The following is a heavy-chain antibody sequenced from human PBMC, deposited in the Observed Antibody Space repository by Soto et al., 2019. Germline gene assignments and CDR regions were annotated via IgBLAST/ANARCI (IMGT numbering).Heavy chain of an antibody. CDR3: ARDPRSGYSYGTDY. V-gene: IGHV3-21*01. Sequence: GGSLRLSCAASGFTFSSYIMNWVRQAPGKGLEWVSSISSSSSYIYYADSVKGRFTISRDNAKNSLYLQMNSLRAEDTAVYYCARDPRSGYSYGTDYWGQGTLVTVSS. J-gene: IGHJ4*02. CDR1: GFTFSSYI. CDR2: ISSSSSYI. D-gene: IGHD5-18*01.